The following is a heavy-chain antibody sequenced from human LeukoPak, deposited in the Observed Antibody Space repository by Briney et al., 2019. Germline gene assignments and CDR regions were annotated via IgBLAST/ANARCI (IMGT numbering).Heavy chain of an antibody. CDR3: ARIQYPDDYGDFNIDY. CDR1: GGSISSGSYY. J-gene: IGHJ4*02. V-gene: IGHV4-61*02. D-gene: IGHD4-17*01. CDR2: IYTSGST. Sequence: PSETLSLTCTVSGGSISSGSYYWSWIRQPAGKGLEWIGRIYTSGSTNYNPSLKSRVTISVDTSKNQFSLKLSSVTAADTAVYYCARIQYPDDYGDFNIDYWGQGTLVTVSS.